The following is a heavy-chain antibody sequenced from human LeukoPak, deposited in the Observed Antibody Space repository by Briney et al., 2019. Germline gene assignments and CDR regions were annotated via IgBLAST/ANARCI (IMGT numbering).Heavy chain of an antibody. Sequence: PGGSLRLSCAASGFTFSSYAMSWVRQAPGKGLEWVSSISDTNIYCADSVKGRFTISRDNAKNSLYPQMNSLRAEDTAVYYCARDPGYGDPRNYFDYWGQGTLVTVSS. CDR3: ARDPGYGDPRNYFDY. CDR2: ISDTNI. D-gene: IGHD4-17*01. J-gene: IGHJ4*02. V-gene: IGHV3-21*01. CDR1: GFTFSSYA.